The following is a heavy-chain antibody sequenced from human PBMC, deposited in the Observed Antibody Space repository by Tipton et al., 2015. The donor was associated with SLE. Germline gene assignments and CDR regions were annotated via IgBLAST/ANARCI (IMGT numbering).Heavy chain of an antibody. J-gene: IGHJ5*02. D-gene: IGHD3-10*01. Sequence: TLSLTCTVSGGSVSSGSYYWSWIRQPPGKGLEWIGYIYYSGSTYYNPSLKSRVTISVDTSKNQFSLKLSSVTAADTAVYYCARGHYYYGSGSYLNWFDPWGQGTLVTVSS. CDR2: IYYSGST. CDR1: GGSVSSGSYY. V-gene: IGHV4-61*01. CDR3: ARGHYYYGSGSYLNWFDP.